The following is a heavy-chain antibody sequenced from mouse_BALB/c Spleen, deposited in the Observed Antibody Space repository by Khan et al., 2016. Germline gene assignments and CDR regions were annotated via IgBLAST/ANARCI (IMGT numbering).Heavy chain of an antibody. D-gene: IGHD1-3*01. J-gene: IGHJ2*01. Sequence: EVQLQESGPGLVKPSQSLSLTCTVTGYSITSDYAWNWIRQFPGNKLEWMGCISYSGTTSYTPSLKRRFAITLDTSKNQFFLKVNSVTTEDTATYDGAREITTRTTNYFDYWSDSTTLTVAS. CDR3: AREITTRTTNYFDY. CDR2: ISYSGTT. CDR1: GYSITSDYA. V-gene: IGHV3-2*02.